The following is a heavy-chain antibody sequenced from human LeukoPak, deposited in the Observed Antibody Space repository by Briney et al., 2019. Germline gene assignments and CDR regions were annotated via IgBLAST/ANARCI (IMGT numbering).Heavy chain of an antibody. D-gene: IGHD1-26*01. CDR1: GFTVSSNY. Sequence: GGSLRLSCAASGFTVSSNYMSWVRQAPGKGLEWVSVIYSGGSTYYADSVKGRFTISRDNSKNTLYLQMNSLRAEDTAVYYCARDQSGSYPTAAFDIWGQGTMVTVSS. V-gene: IGHV3-66*01. CDR2: IYSGGST. CDR3: ARDQSGSYPTAAFDI. J-gene: IGHJ3*02.